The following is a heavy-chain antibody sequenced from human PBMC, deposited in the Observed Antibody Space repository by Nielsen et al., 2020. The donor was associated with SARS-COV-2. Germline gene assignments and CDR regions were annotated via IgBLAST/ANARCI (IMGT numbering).Heavy chain of an antibody. CDR1: GYTFSNYP. Sequence: ASVKVSCKASGYTFSNYPIHWVRQAPGQSLEWMGWINTGQANTKYSQKFRGRVTITRDTSASTAYMELSGLSSEDTAVYYCARSRGCSATSCFFDYWGQGALVTVSS. CDR2: INTGQANT. D-gene: IGHD2-2*01. J-gene: IGHJ4*02. V-gene: IGHV1-3*04. CDR3: ARSRGCSATSCFFDY.